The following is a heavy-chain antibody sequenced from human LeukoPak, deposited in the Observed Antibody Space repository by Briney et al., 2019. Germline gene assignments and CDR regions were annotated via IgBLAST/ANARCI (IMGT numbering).Heavy chain of an antibody. CDR2: ISYDGSNK. J-gene: IGHJ3*02. CDR3: ARGSSGWYEGAFDI. Sequence: SGGSLRLSCAASGFTFSSYAMHWVRQAPGKGLEWVAVISYDGSNKYYADSVKGRFTISRDNSKNTLYLQMNSLRAEDTAVYYCARGSSGWYEGAFDIWGQGTMVTVSS. CDR1: GFTFSSYA. V-gene: IGHV3-30-3*01. D-gene: IGHD6-19*01.